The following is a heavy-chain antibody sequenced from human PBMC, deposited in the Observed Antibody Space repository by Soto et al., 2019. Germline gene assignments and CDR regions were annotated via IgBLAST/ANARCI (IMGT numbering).Heavy chain of an antibody. D-gene: IGHD2-21*02. CDR1: GRSISSYY. V-gene: IGHV4-59*01. J-gene: IGHJ6*02. Sequence: SATLSLTCTVSGRSISSYYWSWRRQPTRKGLEWIGYMYNTGSTIYNPSLKSRVTISVDTSKNQFSLKLNSVTAADTAVYYCARDLWGYCGADCYPLDVWGQGTTVTVS. CDR3: ARDLWGYCGADCYPLDV. CDR2: MYNTGST.